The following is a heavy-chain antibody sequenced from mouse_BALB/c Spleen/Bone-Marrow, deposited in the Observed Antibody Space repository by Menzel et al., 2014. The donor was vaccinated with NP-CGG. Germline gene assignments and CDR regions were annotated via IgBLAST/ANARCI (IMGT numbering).Heavy chain of an antibody. CDR1: GFTFSSYG. D-gene: IGHD4-1*02. V-gene: IGHV5-6*02. Sequence: DVKLVESGGDLVKPGGSLKLSCAASGFTFSSYGMSWVRQTPDKRLEWVATINNGGTYTYYPDSVKGRFTISRDNAKNTLCLQMSSLKSEDTAMYYCALNWDSAYWGQGTLVTVSA. J-gene: IGHJ3*01. CDR2: INNGGTYT. CDR3: ALNWDSAY.